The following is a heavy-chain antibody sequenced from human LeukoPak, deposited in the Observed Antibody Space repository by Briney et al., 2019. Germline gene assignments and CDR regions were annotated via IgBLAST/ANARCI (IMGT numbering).Heavy chain of an antibody. CDR2: IKQDGSEK. D-gene: IGHD3-10*01. J-gene: IGHJ4*02. CDR3: ARVLSGSGSSDFDY. CDR1: GFTFSSYW. V-gene: IGHV3-7*01. Sequence: SGGSLRLSCAASGFTFSSYWMSWVRQAPGKGLEWVANIKQDGSEKYYVDSVKGRFTISRDNAKNSLYLQMNSLRAEDTAVYYCARVLSGSGSSDFDYWGQGTLVTVSS.